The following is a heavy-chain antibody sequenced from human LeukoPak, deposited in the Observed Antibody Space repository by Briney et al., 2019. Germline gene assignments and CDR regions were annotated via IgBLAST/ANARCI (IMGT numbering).Heavy chain of an antibody. V-gene: IGHV4-39*07. Sequence: SETLSLTCSVSGGFILSSNNFWGWIRQSPGKGLEWIGHIFYSGSTTYYNPSLNSRVTILLGSSRNNFSLRLRSVTAADTAVYYCARLRRRGGAFDVWGQGTMVTVSS. CDR2: IFYSGST. D-gene: IGHD2-15*01. CDR3: ARLRRRGGAFDV. J-gene: IGHJ3*01. CDR1: GGFILSSNNF.